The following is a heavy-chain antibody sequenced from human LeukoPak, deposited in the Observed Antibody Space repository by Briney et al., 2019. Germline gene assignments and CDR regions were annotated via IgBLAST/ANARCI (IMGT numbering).Heavy chain of an antibody. D-gene: IGHD5-24*01. J-gene: IGHJ4*02. Sequence: ASVKVSCKASGYIFISYHIHWVRQAPGQGLEWMGVINPSDGSTNYAQKFQGRVTMTRDTSTTTVYLELSGLRSEDTAVYYCASDVAREFDYWGQGTLVTVSS. V-gene: IGHV1-46*01. CDR1: GYIFISYH. CDR2: INPSDGST. CDR3: ASDVAREFDY.